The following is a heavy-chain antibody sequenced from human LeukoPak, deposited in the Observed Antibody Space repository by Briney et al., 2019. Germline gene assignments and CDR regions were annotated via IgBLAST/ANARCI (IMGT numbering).Heavy chain of an antibody. V-gene: IGHV4-59*01. CDR3: ARDCGYSYGGWFDP. CDR1: GGSISSYY. D-gene: IGHD5-18*01. Sequence: KSSETLSLTCTVSGGSISSYYWSWIRQPPGKGLEWIGYIYYSGSTNYNPSLKSRVTISVDTSKNQSSLKLSSVTAADTAVYYCARDCGYSYGGWFDPWGQGTLVTVSS. J-gene: IGHJ5*02. CDR2: IYYSGST.